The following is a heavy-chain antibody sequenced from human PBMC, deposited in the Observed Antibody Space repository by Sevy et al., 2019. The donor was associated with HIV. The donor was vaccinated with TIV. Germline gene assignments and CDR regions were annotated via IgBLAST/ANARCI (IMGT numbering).Heavy chain of an antibody. V-gene: IGHV3-21*01. CDR2: ISSTSDFK. J-gene: IGHJ5*02. Sequence: GGSLRLSCVASGFSFSSYRMNWVLQAPGKGLEWVSSISSTSDFKYYADSVQGRFTIARDNAEKSLYLQMSSLRAEDTAVYYCAREVGYSSVCLDPWGQGTLVTVSS. CDR3: AREVGYSSVCLDP. CDR1: GFSFSSYR. D-gene: IGHD6-25*01.